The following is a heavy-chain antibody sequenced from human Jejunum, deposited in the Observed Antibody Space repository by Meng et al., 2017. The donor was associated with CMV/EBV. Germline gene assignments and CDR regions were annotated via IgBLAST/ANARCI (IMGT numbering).Heavy chain of an antibody. V-gene: IGHV3-21*01. CDR3: ARSPPCGSYNY. Sequence: SCADSGFSYSSYSMSWVRQAPGKGLEWVSSISSSSSYIYYADSVKGRFTISRDNAKNSLYLQMNSLRAEDTAVYYCARSPPCGSYNYWGQGTLVTVSS. J-gene: IGHJ4*02. CDR1: GFSYSSYS. D-gene: IGHD1-26*01. CDR2: ISSSSSYI.